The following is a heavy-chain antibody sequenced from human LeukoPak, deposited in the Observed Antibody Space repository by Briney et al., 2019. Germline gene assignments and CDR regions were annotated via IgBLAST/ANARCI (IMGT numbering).Heavy chain of an antibody. CDR1: GFTFSSYS. CDR3: AKARFYDSSGCEFDY. D-gene: IGHD3-22*01. Sequence: GGSLRLSCAASGFTFSSYSMSWVRQAPGKGLEWVSAISGSGGSTYYAASVKGRFTISRNTSKNTLYLQMNSLRAEDTAVYYCAKARFYDSSGCEFDYWGQGTLVTVSS. J-gene: IGHJ4*02. V-gene: IGHV3-23*01. CDR2: ISGSGGST.